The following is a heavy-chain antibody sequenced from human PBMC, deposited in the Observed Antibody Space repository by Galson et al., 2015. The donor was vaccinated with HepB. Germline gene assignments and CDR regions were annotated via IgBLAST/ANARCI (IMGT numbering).Heavy chain of an antibody. Sequence: SLRLSCAASGFTFSRYAMHWVRQAPGKGLECMALRDSVKGRFNISRDYSKSTLYLQMNSLRDEDTAIYYCARSPAAAAFFDFWGQGTLLTVSS. D-gene: IGHD6-13*01. CDR1: GFTFSRYA. CDR3: ARSPAAAAFFDF. CDR2: R. J-gene: IGHJ4*02. V-gene: IGHV3-33*01.